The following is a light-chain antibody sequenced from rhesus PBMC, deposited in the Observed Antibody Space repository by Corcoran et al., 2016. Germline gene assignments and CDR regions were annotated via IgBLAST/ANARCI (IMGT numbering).Light chain of an antibody. CDR2: KTS. J-gene: IGKJ1*01. CDR1: QGISSH. V-gene: IGKV1-43*01. CDR3: LQYNSYPPT. Sequence: DIQMTQSPSSLSASGGDSITITCRASQGISSHLNWYQQKPGKAPKRLIYKTSSLESGVPSRFSGRGSGTALTLTISSLQPEDFATYYCLQYNSYPPTFGQGTKVEIK.